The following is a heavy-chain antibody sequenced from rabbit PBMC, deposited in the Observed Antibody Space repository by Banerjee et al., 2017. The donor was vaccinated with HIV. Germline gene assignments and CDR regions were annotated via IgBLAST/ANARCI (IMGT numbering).Heavy chain of an antibody. CDR3: ARNYDL. J-gene: IGHJ4*01. D-gene: IGHD2-1*01. V-gene: IGHV1S40*01. CDR2: IYAGSSDTT. CDR1: GFSFSSSYY. Sequence: QSLEESGGDLVKPGASLTLTCTASGFSFSSSYYMCWVRQAPGKGLEWIASIYAGSSDTTYFASWAKGRFTISKTSSTTVTLQMTSLTTADTATYFCARNYDLWGPGTLVTVS.